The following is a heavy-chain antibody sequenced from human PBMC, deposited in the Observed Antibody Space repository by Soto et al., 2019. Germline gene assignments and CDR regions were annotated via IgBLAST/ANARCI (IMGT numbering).Heavy chain of an antibody. CDR2: ISYHGSNK. CDR3: AKPYSGNYPRPFDY. D-gene: IGHD1-26*01. CDR1: GFTFSIYG. Sequence: QVQLVESGGGVVQPGTSLRLSCAASGFTFSIYGMHWVRQAPGKVLEWVAAISYHGSNKCYADSVKGRFTISRDNSKNTLYLPMDSQRAEDTAVYYCAKPYSGNYPRPFDYWGQGTLVTVSS. V-gene: IGHV3-30*18. J-gene: IGHJ4*02.